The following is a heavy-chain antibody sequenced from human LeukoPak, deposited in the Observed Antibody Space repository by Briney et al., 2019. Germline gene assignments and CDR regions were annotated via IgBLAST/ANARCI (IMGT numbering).Heavy chain of an antibody. CDR3: SWYHCPAGVCDGSDY. CDR1: GGTFSTYS. Sequence: AETLSLTCTVSGGTFSTYSWNWIRQPPGKGLEWIGYIYSSGSTKYNPSLESRVIMSVNAYNNQLSHMLTYVTGADATVCYFSWYHCPAGVCDGSDYWGLGTLVTVST. V-gene: IGHV4-59*01. CDR2: IYSSGST. D-gene: IGHD2-8*02. J-gene: IGHJ4*02.